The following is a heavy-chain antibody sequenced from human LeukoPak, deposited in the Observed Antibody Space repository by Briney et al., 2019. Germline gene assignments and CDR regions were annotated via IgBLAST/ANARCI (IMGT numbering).Heavy chain of an antibody. V-gene: IGHV4-34*01. Sequence: SETLSLTCAVYGGSFSGYYWSWIRQPPGKGLEWIGEINHSGSTNYNPSLKSRVTISVDTSKNQFSLKLSSVAAADTAVYYCARIMTTVTTGHLDYWGRGTLVTVSS. CDR2: INHSGST. J-gene: IGHJ4*02. CDR1: GGSFSGYY. D-gene: IGHD4-11*01. CDR3: ARIMTTVTTGHLDY.